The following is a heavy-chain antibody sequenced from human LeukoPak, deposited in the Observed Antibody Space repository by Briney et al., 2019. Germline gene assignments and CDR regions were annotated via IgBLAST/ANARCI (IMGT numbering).Heavy chain of an antibody. Sequence: ETLSLTCTVSGGSISSSSYYWGWIRQPPGKGLEWVSSISSSSSYIYYADSVKGRFTISRDNAKNSLYLQMNSLRAEDTAVYYCARNQVSSWLLANAFDIWGQGTMVTVSS. CDR3: ARNQVSSWLLANAFDI. V-gene: IGHV3-21*01. D-gene: IGHD4-23*01. J-gene: IGHJ3*02. CDR1: GGSISSSS. CDR2: ISSSSSYI.